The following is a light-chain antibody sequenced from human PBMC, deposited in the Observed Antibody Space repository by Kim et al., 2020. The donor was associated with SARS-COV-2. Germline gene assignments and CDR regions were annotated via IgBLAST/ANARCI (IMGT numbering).Light chain of an antibody. CDR3: SSYTGSGTLV. CDR2: DVS. CDR1: SSDIGGYNY. Sequence: QSALTQSASVSGSPGQSITFPCTGTSSDIGGYNYVSWYQQHPGTAPKLIIYDVSNRPSGVSNRFSGSKSGNTASLTISGLQAEDEADYYCSSYTGSGTLVFGTGTKVTVL. V-gene: IGLV2-14*03. J-gene: IGLJ1*01.